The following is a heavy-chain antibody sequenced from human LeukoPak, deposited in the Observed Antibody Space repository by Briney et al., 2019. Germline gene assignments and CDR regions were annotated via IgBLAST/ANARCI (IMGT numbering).Heavy chain of an antibody. CDR2: IYPGDSDT. Sequence: GESLKISCKGSGYSFTSYWIGWVRQMPGKGLEWMGIIYPGDSDTRYSPSFLGQVTFSADKSISTASLQWSSLKASDTAIYYCARLGRSVPARPVYYFDYWGQGTLVTVSS. CDR1: GYSFTSYW. CDR3: ARLGRSVPARPVYYFDY. D-gene: IGHD6-6*01. V-gene: IGHV5-51*01. J-gene: IGHJ4*02.